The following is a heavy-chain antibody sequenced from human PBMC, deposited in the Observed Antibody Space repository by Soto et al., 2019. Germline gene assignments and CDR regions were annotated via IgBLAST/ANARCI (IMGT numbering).Heavy chain of an antibody. CDR1: GFSFSSYG. J-gene: IGHJ4*02. CDR2: ISYDVSNK. CDR3: AKDHYGGTMIVAGY. Sequence: QVQLVESGGGVVQPGRSLRISCAASGFSFSSYGLHWVRQAPGKGLEWVAVISYDVSNKYYADSVKGRFTISRDNSKNTLYLQMNSLRAEDTAVYYCAKDHYGGTMIVAGYWGQGTLVTVSS. D-gene: IGHD3-22*01. V-gene: IGHV3-30*18.